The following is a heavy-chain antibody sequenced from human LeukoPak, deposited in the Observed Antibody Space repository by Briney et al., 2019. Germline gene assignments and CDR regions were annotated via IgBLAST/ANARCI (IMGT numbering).Heavy chain of an antibody. CDR3: ARENWFDP. Sequence: PGGSLRLSCAAFGFTFSNYSMSWVRQAPGKGLEWVSSISSSSSYIYYADSVKGRFTISRDNAKNSLYLQMNSLRAEDTAVYYCARENWFDPWGQGTLVTVSS. V-gene: IGHV3-21*01. CDR2: ISSSSSYI. CDR1: GFTFSNYS. J-gene: IGHJ5*02.